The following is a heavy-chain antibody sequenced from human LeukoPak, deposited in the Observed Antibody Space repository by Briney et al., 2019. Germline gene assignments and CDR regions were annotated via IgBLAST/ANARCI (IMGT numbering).Heavy chain of an antibody. J-gene: IGHJ4*02. D-gene: IGHD2-2*01. V-gene: IGHV1-2*02. CDR2: INPNSGGT. Sequence: ASVKVSCKASGYTFTGYYMHRVRQAPGQGLEWMGWINPNSGGTNYAQKFQGRVTMTRDTSISTAYMELSRLRSDDTAVYYCAATLYCSSTSCYLSFDYWGQGTLVTVSS. CDR1: GYTFTGYY. CDR3: AATLYCSSTSCYLSFDY.